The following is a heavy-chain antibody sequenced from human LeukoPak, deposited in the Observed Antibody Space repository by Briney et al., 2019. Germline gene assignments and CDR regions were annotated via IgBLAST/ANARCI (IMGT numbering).Heavy chain of an antibody. CDR2: ISSSSSTI. CDR3: ARGLRGAFDI. V-gene: IGHV3-48*01. Sequence: GGSLRLSCAASGFTFSSYEMNWVRQAPGKGLEWVSYISSSSSTIYYADSVKGRFTISRDNAKNSLYLQMNSLRAEDTAVYYCARGLRGAFDIWGRGTMVTVSS. CDR1: GFTFSSYE. J-gene: IGHJ3*02.